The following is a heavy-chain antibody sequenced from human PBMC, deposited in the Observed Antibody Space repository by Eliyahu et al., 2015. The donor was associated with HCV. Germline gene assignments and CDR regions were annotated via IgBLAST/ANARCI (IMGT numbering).Heavy chain of an antibody. CDR3: AKHRYSSGALLDF. CDR1: GFSVSSYA. D-gene: IGHD3-22*01. V-gene: IGHV3-23*01. J-gene: IGHJ4*02. Sequence: QLLESGGGLVQPGGSLRLSCAASGFSVSSYAMGWVRXAPGTGLXWVSXIXVAGAXAYYADSVKARFTISRDDSQNTLYLQMNSLRAEDTALYYCAKHRYSSGALLDFWGQGTLVTVSS. CDR2: IXVAGAXA.